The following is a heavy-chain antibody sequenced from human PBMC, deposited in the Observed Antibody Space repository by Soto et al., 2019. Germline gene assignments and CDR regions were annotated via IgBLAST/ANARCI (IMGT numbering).Heavy chain of an antibody. J-gene: IGHJ6*02. CDR3: ARHMSSGWNAYYYYGMDV. Sequence: SETLSLTCTVSSGSISSSSYYWGWIRQPPGKGLEWIGSIYYSGSTYYNPSLKSRVTISVDTSKNQFSLKLSSVTAADTAVYYCARHMSSGWNAYYYYGMDVWGQGTTVTVSS. CDR2: IYYSGST. CDR1: SGSISSSSYY. D-gene: IGHD6-19*01. V-gene: IGHV4-39*01.